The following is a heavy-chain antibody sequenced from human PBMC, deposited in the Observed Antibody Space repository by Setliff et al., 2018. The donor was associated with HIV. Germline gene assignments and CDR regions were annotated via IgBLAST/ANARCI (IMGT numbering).Heavy chain of an antibody. CDR1: KFSVSDSY. V-gene: IGHV3-53*01. CDR2: VHNTDT. Sequence: PGGSLRLSCVASKFSVSDSYMGWVRQAPGKGLEWVSFVHNTDTYYANSVKGRFTISRDNSKTMVFLRMNSLRPEDSAMYYCVRGETYAHWPKGDCWGQGTLVTVSS. J-gene: IGHJ4*02. D-gene: IGHD3-16*01. CDR3: VRGETYAHWPKGDC.